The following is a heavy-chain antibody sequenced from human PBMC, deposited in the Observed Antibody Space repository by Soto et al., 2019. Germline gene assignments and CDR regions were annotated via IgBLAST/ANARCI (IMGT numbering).Heavy chain of an antibody. CDR1: GYTFTIYY. CDR3: ARGIMIVVDGAPFDY. Sequence: ASVKVSCKASGYTFTIYYMHRVLQSPLQWLEWMGIINPSGGSTSYAQKFQGRVTMTRDTSTSTVYMELSSLRSEDTAVYYCARGIMIVVDGAPFDYWGQGTLVTVSS. D-gene: IGHD3-22*01. V-gene: IGHV1-46*01. CDR2: INPSGGST. J-gene: IGHJ4*02.